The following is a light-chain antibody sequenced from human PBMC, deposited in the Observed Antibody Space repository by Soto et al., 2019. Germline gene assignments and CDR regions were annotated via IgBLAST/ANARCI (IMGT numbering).Light chain of an antibody. Sequence: EIVSTQSPGTLSLSPGERTTLSCRASKSVSSSYLAGYQQKPVQAPRLLIYGASSRATGIPDRFSGSGSGTDFTRSISRREPEDFAVYSCEQDGCSSETFGKGTKLEIK. CDR3: EQDGCSSET. CDR2: GAS. J-gene: IGKJ2*01. V-gene: IGKV3-20*01. CDR1: KSVSSSY.